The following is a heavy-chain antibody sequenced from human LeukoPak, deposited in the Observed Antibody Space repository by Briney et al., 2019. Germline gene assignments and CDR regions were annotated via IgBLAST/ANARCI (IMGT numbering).Heavy chain of an antibody. V-gene: IGHV4-39*01. J-gene: IGHJ4*02. CDR3: ARHQPPSTLYTGIPVTGPFDY. D-gene: IGHD6-19*01. Sequence: SETPSLTCTVSGGSNSSSSYCWGWIRQPPGKGLEWIGSIYYTGSTYYNPSLKSRVTISIDTSKNQFSLKLSSVTAPDTALYYCARHQPPSTLYTGIPVTGPFDYWGQGTLVTVSS. CDR1: GGSNSSSSYC. CDR2: IYYTGST.